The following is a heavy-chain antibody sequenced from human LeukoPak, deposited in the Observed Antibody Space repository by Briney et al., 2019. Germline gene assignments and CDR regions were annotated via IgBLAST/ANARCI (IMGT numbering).Heavy chain of an antibody. CDR2: IKSKTDGGTT. V-gene: IGHV3-15*01. Sequence: GGSLRLSCAASGFTFSNAWMSWVRQAPGKGLEWVGRIKSKTDGGTTDYAAPVKGRFTISRDDSKNTLYLQMNSLKTEDTAVYYCTTASRGYSYGSLFDYWGQGTLVTVSS. CDR3: TTASRGYSYGSLFDY. CDR1: GFTFSNAW. D-gene: IGHD5-18*01. J-gene: IGHJ4*02.